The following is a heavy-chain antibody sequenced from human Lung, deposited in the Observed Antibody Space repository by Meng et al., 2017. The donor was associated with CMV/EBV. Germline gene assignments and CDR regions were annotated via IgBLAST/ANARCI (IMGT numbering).Heavy chain of an antibody. V-gene: IGHV4-34*01. J-gene: IGHJ5*02. D-gene: IGHD6-19*01. CDR3: ASASSGWYNNWFDP. Sequence: SCAVYGGSFSGYYWSWIRQPPGKGLEWIGEINHSGSTNYNPSLKSRVTISVDTSKNQFSLKLSSVTAADTAVYYCASASSGWYNNWFDPWGQGTLVTVSS. CDR2: INHSGST. CDR1: GGSFSGYY.